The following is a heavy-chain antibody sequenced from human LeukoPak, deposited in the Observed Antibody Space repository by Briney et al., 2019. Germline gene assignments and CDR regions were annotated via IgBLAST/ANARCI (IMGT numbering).Heavy chain of an antibody. J-gene: IGHJ4*02. V-gene: IGHV4-59*01. CDR3: ARAGYSYGTGYYFDY. CDR1: GASMSSYY. D-gene: IGHD5-18*01. CDR2: IYYTGAT. Sequence: PLETLSLTCTVSGASMSSYYWSWIRLPPGKGLEWLGYIYYTGATYYNPSLKSRVTISLDTSKNQFSLKLSSVTAADAAVYYCARAGYSYGTGYYFDYWGQGALVTVSS.